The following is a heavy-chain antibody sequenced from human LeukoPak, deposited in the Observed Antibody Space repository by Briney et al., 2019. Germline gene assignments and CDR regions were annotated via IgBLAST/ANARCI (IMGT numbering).Heavy chain of an antibody. Sequence: GGSLKLSCAASGFTFSGSAMHWVRQASGKGLEWVGRIRSKANSYATAYAASVKGTVTISRDDSNNTAYLQMHSLRTEDAAVYYCTSPLVRWFGELSLQDANYYYYGRDVWGEGTTVTVSS. CDR1: GFTFSGSA. CDR2: IRSKANSYAT. CDR3: TSPLVRWFGELSLQDANYYYYGRDV. J-gene: IGHJ6*04. V-gene: IGHV3-73*01. D-gene: IGHD3-10*01.